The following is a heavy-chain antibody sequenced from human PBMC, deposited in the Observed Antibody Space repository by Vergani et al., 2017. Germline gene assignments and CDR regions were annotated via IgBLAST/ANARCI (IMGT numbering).Heavy chain of an antibody. V-gene: IGHV3-7*01. J-gene: IGHJ4*02. CDR3: AKDLSPRQHDVSGYYSPFDN. CDR2: IKQDGSED. Sequence: EVLLVESGGDLVQPGGSLRLSCEASGFNFQIYWMGWVRQTAEKGLEWVANIKQDGSEDYYVDSVKGRFTITRDNAKNTLYLQIDSLRGEDTAVYFCAKDLSPRQHDVSGYYSPFDNWGQGTLVTVSS. D-gene: IGHD3-22*01. CDR1: GFNFQIYW.